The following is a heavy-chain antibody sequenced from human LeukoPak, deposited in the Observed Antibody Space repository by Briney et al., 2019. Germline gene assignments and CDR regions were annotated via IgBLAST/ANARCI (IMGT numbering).Heavy chain of an antibody. V-gene: IGHV3-21*04. Sequence: GGSLRLSCAASGFTFSLYSMTWVRQAPGKGLEWVSSISRSSRDIYYVDSVKGRFTISRDNAKNALSLQMNSLRAEDTAVYYCAKEKSNTWPDSFDMWGQGTMVTVSS. CDR1: GFTFSLYS. D-gene: IGHD4-11*01. J-gene: IGHJ3*02. CDR2: ISRSSRDI. CDR3: AKEKSNTWPDSFDM.